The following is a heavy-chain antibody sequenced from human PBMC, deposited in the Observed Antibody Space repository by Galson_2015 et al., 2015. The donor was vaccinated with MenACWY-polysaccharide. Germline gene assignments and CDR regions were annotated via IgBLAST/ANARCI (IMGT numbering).Heavy chain of an antibody. J-gene: IGHJ3*02. CDR3: ARGRRRGVPASRSDAFDI. Sequence: SVKVSCKASGGTFSNFAVSWVRQAPGQGLEWMGGIIPVFGTRDYVQKFQGRVTFTADESTNTAYMYLTNLRSDDTALYYCARGRRRGVPASRSDAFDIWGQGTMVTVSS. V-gene: IGHV1-69*13. CDR2: IIPVFGTR. D-gene: IGHD3-10*01. CDR1: GGTFSNFA.